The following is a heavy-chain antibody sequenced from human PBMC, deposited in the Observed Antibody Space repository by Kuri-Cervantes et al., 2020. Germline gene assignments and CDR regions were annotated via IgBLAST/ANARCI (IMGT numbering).Heavy chain of an antibody. CDR1: GFTFSSYA. Sequence: GGSLRLSCAASGFTFSSYAMSWVRQAPGKGLEWVSAISGSGGSTYYADSVKGRFTISRDNSKNTLYLQMNSLRAEDTAVYYCAKDVWRYSSGCAPWSDPWGQGTLVTVSS. CDR3: AKDVWRYSSGCAPWSDP. J-gene: IGHJ5*02. V-gene: IGHV3-23*01. D-gene: IGHD6-19*01. CDR2: ISGSGGST.